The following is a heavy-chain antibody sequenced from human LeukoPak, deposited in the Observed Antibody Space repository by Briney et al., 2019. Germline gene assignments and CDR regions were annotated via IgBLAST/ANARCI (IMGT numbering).Heavy chain of an antibody. V-gene: IGHV4-59*12. J-gene: IGHJ4*02. CDR2: IYASGST. CDR1: GGSISSYY. D-gene: IGHD3-16*01. Sequence: SETLSLTCTVSGGSISSYYWSWIRQTPGKGLEWIGYIYASGSTYYNPSLKSRVTISVDTSKNQFSLKLSSVTAADTAVYYCARDSPWGFYFDYWGQGTLVTVSS. CDR3: ARDSPWGFYFDY.